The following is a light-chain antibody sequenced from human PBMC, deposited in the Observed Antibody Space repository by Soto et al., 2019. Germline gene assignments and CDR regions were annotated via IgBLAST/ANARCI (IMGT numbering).Light chain of an antibody. J-gene: IGLJ2*01. Sequence: QSALTQPGSVSGSPGQSVTISCTGSSSDIGSYNLVSWYQQHPGKAPKLMIYEGSRRPSGVSFRFSGSKSGDTASLTISGLQAEDEADYYCSSYAGTRTPVVFGGGTKLTVL. CDR1: SSDIGSYNL. CDR2: EGS. V-gene: IGLV2-23*01. CDR3: SSYAGTRTPVV.